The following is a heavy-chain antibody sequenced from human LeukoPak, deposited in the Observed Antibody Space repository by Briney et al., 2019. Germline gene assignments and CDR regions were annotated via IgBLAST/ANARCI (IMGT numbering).Heavy chain of an antibody. CDR2: IYYSGST. CDR1: GGSFSGYY. J-gene: IGHJ3*02. V-gene: IGHV4-59*01. D-gene: IGHD6-6*01. Sequence: SETLSLTCAVYGGSFSGYYWSWIRQPPGKGLEWIGYIYYSGSTNYNPSLKSRVTISVDTSKNQFSLKLSSVTAADTAMYYCARDEYDAFDIWGQGTMVTVSS. CDR3: ARDEYDAFDI.